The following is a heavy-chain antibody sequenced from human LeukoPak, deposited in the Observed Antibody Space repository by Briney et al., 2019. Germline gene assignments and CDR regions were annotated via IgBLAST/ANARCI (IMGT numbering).Heavy chain of an antibody. Sequence: GGSLRLSCAASGFTFSRHFMNWVRQAPGKGLEWVSSISSSGSSVLYADSLKGRFAISRDNAKNSLYLQMNSLRPEDTAVYYCARERYSRSSHDALDLWGQGTMVTVSS. CDR1: GFTFSRHF. CDR2: ISSSGSSV. V-gene: IGHV3-21*01. D-gene: IGHD6-6*01. J-gene: IGHJ3*01. CDR3: ARERYSRSSHDALDL.